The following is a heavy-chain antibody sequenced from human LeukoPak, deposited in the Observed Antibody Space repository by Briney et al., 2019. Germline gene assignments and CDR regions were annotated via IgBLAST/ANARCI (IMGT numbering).Heavy chain of an antibody. J-gene: IGHJ4*02. CDR2: FDPEDGET. CDR3: ATCGYYDSSGYYYFDY. D-gene: IGHD3-22*01. V-gene: IGHV1-24*01. CDR1: GYTLTELS. Sequence: ASVKVSCKVSGYTLTELSMHWVRQAPGKGLEWMGGFDPEDGETIYAQKFQGRVTMTEDTSTDTAYMELSSLRSEDTAVYYCATCGYYDSSGYYYFDYWGQGTLVTVSS.